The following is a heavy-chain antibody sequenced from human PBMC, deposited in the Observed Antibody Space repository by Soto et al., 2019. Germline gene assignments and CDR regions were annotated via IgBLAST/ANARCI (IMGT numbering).Heavy chain of an antibody. J-gene: IGHJ4*02. CDR1: GGSISSGGYY. CDR2: IYYSGST. D-gene: IGHD3-22*01. CDR3: AREGDYYDSPATDY. V-gene: IGHV4-31*03. Sequence: PSETLSLTCTVSGGSISSGGYYWSWIRQHPGKGLEWIGYIYYSGSTYYNPSLKSRVTISVDTSKNQFSLKLSSVTAADTAVYYCAREGDYYDSPATDYWGQGTLVTVS.